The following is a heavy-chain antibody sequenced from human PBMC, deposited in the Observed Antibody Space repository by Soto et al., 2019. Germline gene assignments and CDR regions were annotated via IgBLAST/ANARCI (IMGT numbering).Heavy chain of an antibody. CDR3: ARDGRSLDSSSWLPSIDP. D-gene: IGHD6-13*01. V-gene: IGHV1-2*04. CDR1: GYTFTGYY. Sequence: GASVKVSCKASGYTFTGYYMHWVRQAPGQGLEWMGWINPNSGGTNYAQKFQGWVTMTRDTSISTAYMELSRLRSDDTAVYYCARDGRSLDSSSWLPSIDPWGQGTLVTVSS. J-gene: IGHJ5*02. CDR2: INPNSGGT.